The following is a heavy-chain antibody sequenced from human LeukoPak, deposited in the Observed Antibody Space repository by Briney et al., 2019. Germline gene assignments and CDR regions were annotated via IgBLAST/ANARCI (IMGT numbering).Heavy chain of an antibody. J-gene: IGHJ5*02. Sequence: GGSLRLSCAASGFTFSSYWMSWVRQAPGKGLEWVASIKQDGSEKHYVDSVKGRFTISRDNAKNSLYLQMNSLRAEDTAVYYCARDRRYDFWSGNNWFDPWGQGTQDTVSS. CDR2: IKQDGSEK. D-gene: IGHD3-3*01. V-gene: IGHV3-7*03. CDR3: ARDRRYDFWSGNNWFDP. CDR1: GFTFSSYW.